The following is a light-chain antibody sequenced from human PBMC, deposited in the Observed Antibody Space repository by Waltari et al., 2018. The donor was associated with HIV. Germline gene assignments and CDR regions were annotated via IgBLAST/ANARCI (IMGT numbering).Light chain of an antibody. J-gene: IGKJ1*01. CDR1: RSISTD. CDR2: RAS. Sequence: DIQMTQSPSTLSASVGDRVTITCRASRSISTDLAWYQQKPGKAPNLLIYRASTLHSGVPSRFSGSGSGTEFSLTISNLQPDDFATYYCQQYYSYAETFGQGTKVEVK. CDR3: QQYYSYAET. V-gene: IGKV1-5*03.